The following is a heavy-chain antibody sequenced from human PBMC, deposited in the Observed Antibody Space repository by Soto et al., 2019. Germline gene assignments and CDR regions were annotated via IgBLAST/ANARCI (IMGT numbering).Heavy chain of an antibody. V-gene: IGHV3-30-3*01. CDR2: ISYDGSNT. D-gene: IGHD3-10*02. CDR3: ARDHGMFLSYYYYGMDV. Sequence: QVQLVESGGGVVQPGRSLTLSCAASGFTFSRFSMHWVRQAPGKGLAWVAVISYDGSNTHYAESVKGRFNISRYDSKNTVYLQMNNLRGEDSAVYYCARDHGMFLSYYYYGMDVWGQGTTVTVSS. J-gene: IGHJ6*02. CDR1: GFTFSRFS.